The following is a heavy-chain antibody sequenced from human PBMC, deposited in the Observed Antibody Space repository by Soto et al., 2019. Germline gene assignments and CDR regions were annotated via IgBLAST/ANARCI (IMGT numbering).Heavy chain of an antibody. CDR1: GYTFTSYN. J-gene: IGHJ4*02. Sequence: ASVKVSCKASGYTFTSYNIHWVRQAPGQWLEWMGWINAGTGNTRSSQKLQDRVTITRDTSASTAYMELTSLTSEDTAVYYCARGSPYYGDYPLGYGGQGTLVTVAS. D-gene: IGHD4-17*01. CDR2: INAGTGNT. CDR3: ARGSPYYGDYPLGY. V-gene: IGHV1-3*01.